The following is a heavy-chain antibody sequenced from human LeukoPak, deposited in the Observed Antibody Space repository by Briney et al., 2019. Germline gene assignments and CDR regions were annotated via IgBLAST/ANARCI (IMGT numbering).Heavy chain of an antibody. CDR3: ASTDFWSGYPSLDY. CDR1: GFTFSSYW. V-gene: IGHV3-7*01. CDR2: IKQDGSEK. Sequence: GGSLRLSCAASGFTFSSYWMSWVRQAPGKGLEWVANIKQDGSEKYYVDSVKGRCTISRDSAKNSLYLQMNSLRAEDTAVYYCASTDFWSGYPSLDYWGQGTLVTVSS. J-gene: IGHJ4*02. D-gene: IGHD3-3*01.